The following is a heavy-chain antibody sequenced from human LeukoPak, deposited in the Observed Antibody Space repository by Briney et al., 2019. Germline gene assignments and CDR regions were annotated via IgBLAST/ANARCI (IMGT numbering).Heavy chain of an antibody. Sequence: SETLSLTCAVYGGSFSGYYWSWIRQPPGKGLEWIGEINHSGSTNYNPSLKSRVTISVDTSKNQFSLKLSSVTAADTAVYYCARLSWKRWLQLKFSYYYYYYMDVWGKGTTVTVSS. CDR2: INHSGST. CDR1: GGSFSGYY. V-gene: IGHV4-34*01. J-gene: IGHJ6*03. CDR3: ARLSWKRWLQLKFSYYYYYYMDV. D-gene: IGHD5-24*01.